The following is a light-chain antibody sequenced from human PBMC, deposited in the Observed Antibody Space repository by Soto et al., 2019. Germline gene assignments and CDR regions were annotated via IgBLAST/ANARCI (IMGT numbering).Light chain of an antibody. J-gene: IGKJ5*01. CDR2: AAS. CDR3: HQRQYWPPIT. CDR1: QGISSY. V-gene: IGKV1-8*01. Sequence: AIRMTQSPSTFSASTGDRVTITCLASQGISSYLAWYQQKPAKAPKLLIYAASTLQSGVPSRFSGSGSGTDFTLTISSLEPEDFAVYYCHQRQYWPPITLGQGTRLEIK.